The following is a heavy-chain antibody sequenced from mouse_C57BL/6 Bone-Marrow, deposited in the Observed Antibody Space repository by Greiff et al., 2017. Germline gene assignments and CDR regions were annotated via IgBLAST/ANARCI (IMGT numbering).Heavy chain of an antibody. V-gene: IGHV5-4*03. CDR3: ARVHYSNYVSY. Sequence: EVKLMESGGDLVMPGGSLKLSCAASGFTFSSYAMSWVRQTPEQRLEWVATISDGGSYTYYPDNVKGRFTISRDNSKNNSYLQSSRLKSEDTAMYYCARVHYSNYVSYGGQGTAPTLSS. D-gene: IGHD1-2*01. CDR1: GFTFSSYA. J-gene: IGHJ2*01. CDR2: ISDGGSYT.